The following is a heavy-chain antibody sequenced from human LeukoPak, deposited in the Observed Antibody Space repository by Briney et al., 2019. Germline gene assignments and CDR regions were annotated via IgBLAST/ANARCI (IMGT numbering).Heavy chain of an antibody. CDR3: ARVMWVAYCGGDCYSDAFDI. CDR1: GFTFSSYA. J-gene: IGHJ3*02. D-gene: IGHD2-21*02. CDR2: ISSSSSYI. Sequence: GGSLRLSCAASGFTFSSYAMSWVRQAPGKGLEWVSSISSSSSYIYYADSVKGRFTISRDNAKNSLYLQMNSLRAEDTAVYYCARVMWVAYCGGDCYSDAFDIWGQGTMVTVSS. V-gene: IGHV3-21*01.